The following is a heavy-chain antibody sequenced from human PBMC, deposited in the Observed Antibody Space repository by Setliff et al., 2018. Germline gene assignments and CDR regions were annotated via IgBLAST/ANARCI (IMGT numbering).Heavy chain of an antibody. Sequence: SETLSLTCTVSDASIGGSGYYWGWIRQPPGKGPEWIGNIHYSGSTHYNPSLKSRVTISVDTSKNQFSLKLSSVTAADTAVYYCARKSRNIVVVPAAVIYYYYYYMDVWGKGTTVTVSS. CDR1: DASIGGSGYY. CDR2: IHYSGST. CDR3: ARKSRNIVVVPAAVIYYYYYYMDV. V-gene: IGHV4-39*07. J-gene: IGHJ6*03. D-gene: IGHD2-2*01.